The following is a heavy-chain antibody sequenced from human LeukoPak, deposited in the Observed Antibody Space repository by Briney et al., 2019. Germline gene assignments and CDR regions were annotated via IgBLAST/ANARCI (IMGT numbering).Heavy chain of an antibody. CDR2: IIPIFGTA. CDR1: GGTFSSYA. D-gene: IGHD6-19*01. V-gene: IGHV1-69*01. Sequence: SVKVSCKASGGTFSSYAISWVRQAPGQGLEWMGGIIPIFGTANYAQKFQGRVTITADESTSTAYMELSSLRSEDTAVYYCASSQPGIAVAGPREIDYWGQGTLVTVSS. CDR3: ASSQPGIAVAGPREIDY. J-gene: IGHJ4*02.